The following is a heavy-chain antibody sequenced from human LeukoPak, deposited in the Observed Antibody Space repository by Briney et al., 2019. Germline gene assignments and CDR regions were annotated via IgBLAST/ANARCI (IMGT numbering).Heavy chain of an antibody. CDR1: GFTFSSYA. CDR3: AKGPYTPYSSSWSPYYFDY. CDR2: ISSSSSTI. V-gene: IGHV3-48*01. D-gene: IGHD6-13*01. J-gene: IGHJ4*02. Sequence: AGGSLRLSCAASGFTFSSYAMHWVRQAPGKGLEWVSYISSSSSTIYYADSVKGRFTISRDNSKNTLYLQMNSLRAEDTAVYYCAKGPYTPYSSSWSPYYFDYWGQGTLVTVSS.